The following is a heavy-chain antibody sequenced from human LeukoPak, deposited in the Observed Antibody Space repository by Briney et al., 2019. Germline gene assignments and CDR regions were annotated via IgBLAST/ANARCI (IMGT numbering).Heavy chain of an antibody. V-gene: IGHV4-34*01. J-gene: IGHJ3*02. CDR2: INHSGST. D-gene: IGHD5-18*01. CDR3: ARGAPKEIQLWLRLRGVAFDI. CDR1: GGSFSGYY. Sequence: PSETLSLTCAVYGGSFSGYYWSWVRQPPGKGLEWIGEINHSGSTNYNPSLKSRVTKSIDTSKDQFSLKLNSVNAADTAAYYWARGAPKEIQLWLRLRGVAFDIWGQGTMVTVSS.